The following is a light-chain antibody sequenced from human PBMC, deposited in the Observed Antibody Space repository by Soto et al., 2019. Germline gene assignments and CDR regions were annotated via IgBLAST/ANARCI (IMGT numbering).Light chain of an antibody. J-gene: IGLJ1*01. V-gene: IGLV2-14*01. CDR3: FSFTTDWTHV. CDR1: SSDVGAYNY. CDR2: EVS. Sequence: QSALTQPASVSGSPGQSITISCTGTSSDVGAYNYVSWFQQHPGKAPTLIISEVSNRPSGVSNRFSGSKSGNAASLTISGLQAEDEDDYFCFSFTTDWTHVFGTGTKVTV.